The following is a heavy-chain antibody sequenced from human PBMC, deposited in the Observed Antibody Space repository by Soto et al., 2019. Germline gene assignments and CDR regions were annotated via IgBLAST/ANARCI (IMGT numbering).Heavy chain of an antibody. CDR1: GGSISSADYY. J-gene: IGHJ4*02. D-gene: IGHD3-16*01. CDR3: ALLWASPGTYYFDH. Sequence: PSETLSLTXNVSGGSISSADYYWTWIRQPPGKGLEWIGYIYYTGSTNYNPSLKSRVTMSVDTSKNQFSLKLSSVTATDTAVYYCALLWASPGTYYFDHWGQGTLGTVSS. V-gene: IGHV4-30-4*01. CDR2: IYYTGST.